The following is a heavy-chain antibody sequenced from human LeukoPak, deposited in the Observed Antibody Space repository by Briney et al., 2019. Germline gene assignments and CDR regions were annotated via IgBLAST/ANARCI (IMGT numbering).Heavy chain of an antibody. Sequence: GGSLRLSCVASGFTFSSYAMSWVRQVPGKGLEWVSAISGGGGSTYSADSVKGRFTISRDNSKNTLYLQMNSLRAEDTAVYYCASLNSGYGPRDFDYWGQGTLVTVSS. CDR3: ASLNSGYGPRDFDY. V-gene: IGHV3-23*01. D-gene: IGHD5-12*01. CDR1: GFTFSSYA. J-gene: IGHJ4*02. CDR2: ISGGGGST.